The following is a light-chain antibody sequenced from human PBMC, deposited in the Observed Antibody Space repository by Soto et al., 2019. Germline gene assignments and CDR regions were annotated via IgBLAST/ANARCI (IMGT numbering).Light chain of an antibody. CDR3: GSWDSSLSAYV. CDR1: SSNIGNNY. V-gene: IGLV1-51*01. CDR2: DNN. J-gene: IGLJ1*01. Sequence: QSVLTQPPSVSAAPGQKVTISCSGSSSNIGNNYVSWYQQLPGTAPKLLIYDNNKRPSGIPDRFSGSKSGTSATLGITGLQTGEEADYYCGSWDSSLSAYVFGTGTKLTVL.